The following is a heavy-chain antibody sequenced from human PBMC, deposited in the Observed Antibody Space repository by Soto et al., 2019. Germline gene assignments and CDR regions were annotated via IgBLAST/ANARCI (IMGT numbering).Heavy chain of an antibody. CDR1: GFSFNSYA. D-gene: IGHD6-19*01. CDR2: ISFDGGNK. Sequence: PGGSLRLSCAASGFSFNSYAMHWVRQAPGKGLEWVAVISFDGGNKYYADSVKGRFTISRDNSKSTLYLQMNSLSTEDKAVYYCARDAGYISGWSASAGMHVWGQGTRVTVSS. J-gene: IGHJ6*02. V-gene: IGHV3-30-3*01. CDR3: ARDAGYISGWSASAGMHV.